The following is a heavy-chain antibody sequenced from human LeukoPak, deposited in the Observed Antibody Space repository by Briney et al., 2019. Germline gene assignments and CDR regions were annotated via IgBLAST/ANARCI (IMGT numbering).Heavy chain of an antibody. CDR3: AKDLGCSSTSCLDY. D-gene: IGHD2-2*01. J-gene: IGHJ4*02. Sequence: GGSLRVSCAASGFTFSTYTMYWVRHPPGKGLEWVAVISYDGSNKYYADSVKGRFTISRDNSKNTLYLQMNSLRAEDTAVYYCAKDLGCSSTSCLDYWGQGTLVTVSS. CDR1: GFTFSTYT. V-gene: IGHV3-30*18. CDR2: ISYDGSNK.